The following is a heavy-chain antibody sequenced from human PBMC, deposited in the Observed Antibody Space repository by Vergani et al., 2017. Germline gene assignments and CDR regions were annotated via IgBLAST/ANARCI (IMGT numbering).Heavy chain of an antibody. Sequence: QVQLVQSGAEVKKPGASVKVSCKASGYTFTSYGISWVRQAPGPGLEWMGWISAYNGNTNYAQKLQGRVTMTTDTSTSTAYMELRSLRSDDTAVYYCARLRLAVAGLRGDYYYGMDVWGQGTTVTVSS. D-gene: IGHD6-19*01. CDR2: ISAYNGNT. CDR3: ARLRLAVAGLRGDYYYGMDV. V-gene: IGHV1-18*01. J-gene: IGHJ6*02. CDR1: GYTFTSYG.